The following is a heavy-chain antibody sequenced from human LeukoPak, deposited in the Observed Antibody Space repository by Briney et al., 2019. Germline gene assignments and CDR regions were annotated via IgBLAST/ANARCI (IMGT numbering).Heavy chain of an antibody. J-gene: IGHJ4*02. Sequence: QRGESLKISCAASGFTFSGSGMHWVRQAPGKGLEWVTFIRYDGSNKYYTDSVKGRFTISRDNSKNTLYLQMDSLRAEDTAVYYCARDYDFWSGYYSPTRGYFGYWGQGTLVTVSS. CDR2: IRYDGSNK. D-gene: IGHD3-3*01. CDR3: ARDYDFWSGYYSPTRGYFGY. V-gene: IGHV3-30*02. CDR1: GFTFSGSG.